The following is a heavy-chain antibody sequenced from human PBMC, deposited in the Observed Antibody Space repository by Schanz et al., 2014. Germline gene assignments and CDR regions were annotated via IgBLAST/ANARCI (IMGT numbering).Heavy chain of an antibody. J-gene: IGHJ4*02. CDR1: GGTFSTYT. D-gene: IGHD6-13*01. V-gene: IGHV1-69*02. CDR2: IIPILGIA. CDR3: ASSGAGYSSSWDFDY. Sequence: QILLVQPGPEVKKPGSSVKVSCKASGGTFSTYTISWVRQAPGQGLEWMGRIIPILGIANYAQKFQGRVTITADKSTFTAYMDVSSLRSEDTAVYYCASSGAGYSSSWDFDYWGQGTLVTDSS.